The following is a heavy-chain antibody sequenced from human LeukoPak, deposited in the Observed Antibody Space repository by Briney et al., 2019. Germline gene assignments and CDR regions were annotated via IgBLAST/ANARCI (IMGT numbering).Heavy chain of an antibody. D-gene: IGHD3-3*01. CDR3: AREWPDFWSGYFTYYYYYGMDV. J-gene: IGHJ6*02. CDR2: MNPNSGNT. CDR1: GYTFTSYD. Sequence: ASVKVSCKASGYTFTSYDINWVQQATGQGLEWMGWMNPNSGNTGYAQKFQGRVTMTRNTSISTAYMELSSLRSEDTAVYYCAREWPDFWSGYFTYYYYYGMDVWGQGTTVTVSS. V-gene: IGHV1-8*01.